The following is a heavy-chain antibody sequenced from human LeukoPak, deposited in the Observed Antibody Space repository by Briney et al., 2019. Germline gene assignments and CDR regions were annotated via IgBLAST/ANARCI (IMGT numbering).Heavy chain of an antibody. J-gene: IGHJ4*02. CDR3: ASTLGDYYDSSGYTRDY. CDR1: GGSISSYY. Sequence: PSETLSLTSTVSGGSISSYYWSWIRQPAGKGLEWIGRIYTSGSTNYNPSLKSRVTMSVDTSKNQFSLKLSSVTAADTAVYYCASTLGDYYDSSGYTRDYWGQGTLVTVSS. D-gene: IGHD3-22*01. CDR2: IYTSGST. V-gene: IGHV4-4*07.